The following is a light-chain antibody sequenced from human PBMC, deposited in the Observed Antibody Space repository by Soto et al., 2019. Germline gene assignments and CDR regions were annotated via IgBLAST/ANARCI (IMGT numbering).Light chain of an antibody. V-gene: IGKV1-39*01. J-gene: IGKJ5*01. CDR2: AAS. CDR3: QQTYATPIT. Sequence: DIQMTQAPSSLSASVGDRVTITCRASHSISSYLNWYQQKPGKAPKLLIYAASSLQSGVPSRFSGSESGTDFTLTITSLQPEDCATYYCQQTYATPITFGQGTRLEI. CDR1: HSISSY.